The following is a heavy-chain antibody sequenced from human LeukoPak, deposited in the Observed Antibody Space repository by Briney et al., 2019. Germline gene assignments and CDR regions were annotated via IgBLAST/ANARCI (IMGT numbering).Heavy chain of an antibody. CDR2: IYYSGST. V-gene: IGHV4-61*01. D-gene: IGHD6-6*01. CDR3: TRYEVYAYYYGMDV. Sequence: PSETLSLTCTVSGGSVSSGSYYWSWIRQPPGKGLEWIGYIYYSGSTNYNPSLKSRVTISVDTSKNQFSLKLSSVTAADTAVYYCTRYEVYAYYYGMDVWGQGTTVTVSS. CDR1: GGSVSSGSYY. J-gene: IGHJ6*02.